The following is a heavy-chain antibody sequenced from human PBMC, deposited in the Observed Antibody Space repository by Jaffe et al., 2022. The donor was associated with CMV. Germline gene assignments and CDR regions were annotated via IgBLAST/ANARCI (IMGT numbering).Heavy chain of an antibody. CDR3: ARGRFSSSWHPTSYNWFDP. Sequence: QVQLQQWGAGLLKPSETLSLTCAVYGGSFSGYYWSWIRQPPGKGLEWIGEINHSGSTNYNPSLKSRVTISVDTSKNQFSLKLSSVTAADTAVYYCARGRFSSSWHPTSYNWFDPWGQGTLVTVSS. V-gene: IGHV4-34*01. CDR2: INHSGST. J-gene: IGHJ5*02. CDR1: GGSFSGYY. D-gene: IGHD6-13*01.